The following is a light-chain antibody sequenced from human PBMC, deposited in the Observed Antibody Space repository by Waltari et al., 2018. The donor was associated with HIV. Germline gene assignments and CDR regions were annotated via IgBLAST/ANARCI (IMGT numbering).Light chain of an antibody. J-gene: IGLJ3*02. CDR3: AAWDGSLSGWV. V-gene: IGLV1-47*01. CDR1: RSNIGSNS. CDR2: RNN. Sequence: QSVLTQPPSASGTPGQRVPISCSGSRSNIGSNSVYWYQQLPGTAPKLLIYRNNQRPSGVPDRFSGSKSGTSASLAISGLRSEDEADYYCAAWDGSLSGWVFGGGTKLTVL.